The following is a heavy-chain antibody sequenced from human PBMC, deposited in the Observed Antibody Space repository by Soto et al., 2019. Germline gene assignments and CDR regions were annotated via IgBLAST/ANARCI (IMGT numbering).Heavy chain of an antibody. CDR2: IFYSGST. Sequence: PSETLSLTCTVSGVSISSYFWSWIRQPPGKGLEWIGYIFYSGSTNYNPSLKSRVTMSLDTSKNQFSLKLVSVAPADTAVYYCAREGISGSYYFDFWGHGTPVTVSS. D-gene: IGHD3-10*01. CDR1: GVSISSYF. V-gene: IGHV4-59*01. CDR3: AREGISGSYYFDF. J-gene: IGHJ4*01.